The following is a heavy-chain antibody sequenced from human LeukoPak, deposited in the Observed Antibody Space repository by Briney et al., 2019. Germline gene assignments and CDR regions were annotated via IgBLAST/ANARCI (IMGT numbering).Heavy chain of an antibody. V-gene: IGHV4-59*11. CDR2: VFYSGVT. D-gene: IGHD2-21*01. J-gene: IGHJ2*01. CDR3: TRDAHRNNWYFDI. Sequence: SETLSLTCKVSGDSMTSHSWTWIRQSPGKSLEWIGYVFYSGVTDYNPSLKSRVTISIDTSKLQFSLRLTSVTVADTAAYYCTRDAHRNNWYFDIWGRGTLVTVSS. CDR1: GDSMTSHS.